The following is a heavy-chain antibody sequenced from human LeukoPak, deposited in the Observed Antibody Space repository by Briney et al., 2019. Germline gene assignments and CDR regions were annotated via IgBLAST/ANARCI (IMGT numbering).Heavy chain of an antibody. V-gene: IGHV4-59*13. CDR2: VFYSGNT. D-gene: IGHD3-16*01. Sequence: SETLSLTCTVSGGSISSFYWNWIRQPPGKGLEWVGYVFYSGNTNYNPSLGSRVTISEDTSKNQFSLNLNSLTAADTAVYYCARGLPGRDAFDVWGQRTVVTVSS. J-gene: IGHJ3*01. CDR3: ARGLPGRDAFDV. CDR1: GGSISSFY.